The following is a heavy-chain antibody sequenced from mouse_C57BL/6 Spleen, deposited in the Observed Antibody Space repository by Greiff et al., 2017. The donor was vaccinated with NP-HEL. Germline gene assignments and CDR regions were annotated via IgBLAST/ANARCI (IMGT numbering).Heavy chain of an antibody. CDR1: GYTFTSYW. J-gene: IGHJ3*01. Sequence: QVQLKQPGAELVKPGASVKLSCKASGYTFTSYWMHWVKQRPGQGLEWIGMIHPNSGSTNYNEKFKSKATLTVDKSSSTAYMQLSSLTSEDSAVYYCASYYGSSLVAWFAYWGQGTLVTVSA. D-gene: IGHD1-1*01. CDR2: IHPNSGST. V-gene: IGHV1-64*01. CDR3: ASYYGSSLVAWFAY.